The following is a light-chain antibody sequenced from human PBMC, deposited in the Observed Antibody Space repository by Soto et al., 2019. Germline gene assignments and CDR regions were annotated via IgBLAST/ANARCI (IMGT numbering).Light chain of an antibody. CDR3: QQYNNWPPWT. Sequence: VMTQSPATLSASPPQRATLSCRSSQSVSSNLAWYQQKPGQAPRLLIYGASTRATGIPARFSGSGSGTEFTLTISSLQSEDFAVYYCQQYNNWPPWTFGQGNKVDIK. V-gene: IGKV3-15*01. CDR2: GAS. J-gene: IGKJ1*01. CDR1: QSVSSN.